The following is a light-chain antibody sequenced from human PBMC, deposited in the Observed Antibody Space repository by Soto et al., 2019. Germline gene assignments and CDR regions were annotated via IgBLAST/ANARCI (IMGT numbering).Light chain of an antibody. CDR3: QQRANWPPLT. V-gene: IGKV3-11*01. CDR1: RSISSF. Sequence: EIVLTQSPATLSLSPGERATLSCRASRSISSFLAWYQQQPGQAPRLLIYDTFNRATGIPARFSGSGSGTDFTLTISGLEPEDFAVYYCQQRANWPPLTFGGGTKVEI. CDR2: DTF. J-gene: IGKJ4*01.